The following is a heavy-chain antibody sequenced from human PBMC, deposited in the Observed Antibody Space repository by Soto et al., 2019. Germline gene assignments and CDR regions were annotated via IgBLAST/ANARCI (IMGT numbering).Heavy chain of an antibody. V-gene: IGHV4-59*12. CDR2: IYYSGST. CDR3: ARDHPHSYGVYYFDY. Sequence: SETLSLTCTVSGGTISSWYWSWIRQPPGKGLEWIGYIYYSGSTNCNPSLKSRVTISVDTSKNQFSLKLSSVTAADTAVYYCARDHPHSYGVYYFDYWGQGTPVTVSS. J-gene: IGHJ4*02. D-gene: IGHD5-18*01. CDR1: GGTISSWY.